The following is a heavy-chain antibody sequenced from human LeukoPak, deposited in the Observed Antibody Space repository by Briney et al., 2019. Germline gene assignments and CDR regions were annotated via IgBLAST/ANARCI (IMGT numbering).Heavy chain of an antibody. Sequence: SETLSLTCTVSGGSINSYYWSWIRQPPGKGLEWIGYIYSSGSTNYNPSLKSRVTISVDTSKNQFSLKLSSVTAADTAVYYCAREGSTNILDYWGQGTLVTVSS. CDR2: IYSSGST. V-gene: IGHV4-59*01. CDR3: AREGSTNILDY. J-gene: IGHJ4*02. D-gene: IGHD2-2*01. CDR1: GGSINSYY.